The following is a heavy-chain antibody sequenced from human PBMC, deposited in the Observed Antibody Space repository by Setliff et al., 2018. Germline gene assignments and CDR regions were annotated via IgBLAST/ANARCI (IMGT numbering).Heavy chain of an antibody. D-gene: IGHD2-21*02. J-gene: IGHJ6*03. CDR3: AKSGGDHCCPLYHHYYMDV. CDR1: GFTFSIYS. Sequence: GGSLRLSCAASGFTFSIYSMNWVRQAPGKGLEWISYTSSGSNSIYYADSVMGRFTISRDNARNFLYLQMNRLRPEDTAVYYCAKSGGDHCCPLYHHYYMDVWGSGTTVTVSS. CDR2: TSSGSNSI. V-gene: IGHV3-48*01.